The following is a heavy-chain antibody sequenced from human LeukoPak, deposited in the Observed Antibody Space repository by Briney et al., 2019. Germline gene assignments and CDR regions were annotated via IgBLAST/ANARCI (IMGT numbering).Heavy chain of an antibody. Sequence: GGSLRLSCAASGFTVSGNYMSWVRQAPGKGLEWVSAIYGGGGTYYADSVKGRFTISRDNSKNTLYLQMNSLRAEDTAVYYCTRDLICSGGSYYSDHDYWGNGTLV. J-gene: IGHJ4*01. V-gene: IGHV3-53*01. CDR2: IYGGGGT. CDR3: TRDLICSGGSYYSDHDY. D-gene: IGHD2-15*01. CDR1: GFTVSGNY.